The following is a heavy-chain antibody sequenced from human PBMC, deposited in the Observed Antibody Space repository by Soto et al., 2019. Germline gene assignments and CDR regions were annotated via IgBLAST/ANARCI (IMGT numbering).Heavy chain of an antibody. V-gene: IGHV3-66*01. CDR1: GFTVSSNY. D-gene: IGHD2-21*01. CDR3: ARECGVDCSNAFDL. CDR2: LYSGAGT. J-gene: IGHJ3*01. Sequence: VQLVESGGGLVQPGGSLRLSCAASGFTVSSNYMNWVRQAPGKGLEWLSVLYSGAGTYYADSVKDRFTISRDNSKNTLYLQLNSLRAEDTAIYYCARECGVDCSNAFDLWGQGTMVTVSP.